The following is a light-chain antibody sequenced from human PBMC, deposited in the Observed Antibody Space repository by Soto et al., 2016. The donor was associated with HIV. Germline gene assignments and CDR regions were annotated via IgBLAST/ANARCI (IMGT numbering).Light chain of an antibody. Sequence: DVVMTQSPLSLPVTLGQPASISCRSSQSLVHTDGTTYLHWFQQRPGQSPRRLIYKVSNRDSGVPDRFSGGGSGTDFTLRISRVEAEDVGVYYCMQGTYWPLTFGGRD. J-gene: IGKJ4*01. CDR3: MQGTYWPLT. V-gene: IGKV2-30*02. CDR1: QSLVHTDGTTY. CDR2: KVS.